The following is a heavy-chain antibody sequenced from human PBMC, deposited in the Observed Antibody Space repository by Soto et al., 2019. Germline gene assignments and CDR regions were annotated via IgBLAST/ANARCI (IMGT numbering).Heavy chain of an antibody. D-gene: IGHD3-10*01. J-gene: IGHJ6*02. Sequence: LRLSCAASVFTFGDHAMSWVRQAPGKGLEGVSVIRGSGGITYYEDSVKGRFTISRDNAKNTLYLQMNSLRAEDTAVYYCAKGLLIMVRKVIIPPQYYYGMDVWGQGTTVTVSS. CDR2: IRGSGGIT. CDR1: VFTFGDHA. V-gene: IGHV3-23*01. CDR3: AKGLLIMVRKVIIPPQYYYGMDV.